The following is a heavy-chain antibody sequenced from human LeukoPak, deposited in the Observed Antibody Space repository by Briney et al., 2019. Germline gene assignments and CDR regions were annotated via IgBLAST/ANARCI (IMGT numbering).Heavy chain of an antibody. D-gene: IGHD1-26*01. CDR3: ARDWVWELRPDYYYGMDV. CDR1: GGSVSSGSYY. V-gene: IGHV4-61*01. Sequence: SETLSLTCTVSGGSVSSGSYYWSWIRQPPGKGLEWIGYIYYSGSTNYNPSLKSRVTISVDTSKNQFSLKLSSVTAADTAVYYCARDWVWELRPDYYYGMDVWGQGTTVTVSS. CDR2: IYYSGST. J-gene: IGHJ6*02.